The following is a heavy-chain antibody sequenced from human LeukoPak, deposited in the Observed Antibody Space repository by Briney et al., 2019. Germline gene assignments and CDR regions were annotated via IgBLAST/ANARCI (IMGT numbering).Heavy chain of an antibody. D-gene: IGHD5-24*01. CDR1: GFTFSSYA. J-gene: IGHJ1*01. Sequence: QPGGSLRLSCAASGFTFSSYAMHWVRQAPGKGLEWVTVISYDGSNKYYADSVKGRFTISRDNPKNTLYLQMNSLRAEDTAVYYCARPQRRAERWLQQGGLAEYFQHWGQGTLVTVSS. CDR2: ISYDGSNK. CDR3: ARPQRRAERWLQQGGLAEYFQH. V-gene: IGHV3-30-3*01.